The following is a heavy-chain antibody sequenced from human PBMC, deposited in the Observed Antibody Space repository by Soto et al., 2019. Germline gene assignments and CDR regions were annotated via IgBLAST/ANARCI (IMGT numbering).Heavy chain of an antibody. Sequence: PGGSLRLSCAASGFTFSSYSMNWVRQAPGKGLEWVSSISSSSSYIYYADSVKGRFTISRDNAKNSLYLQMNSLRAEDTAVYYCASRGFGELLIYDYWGQGTLVTVSS. D-gene: IGHD3-10*01. J-gene: IGHJ4*02. CDR3: ASRGFGELLIYDY. CDR2: ISSSSSYI. V-gene: IGHV3-21*01. CDR1: GFTFSSYS.